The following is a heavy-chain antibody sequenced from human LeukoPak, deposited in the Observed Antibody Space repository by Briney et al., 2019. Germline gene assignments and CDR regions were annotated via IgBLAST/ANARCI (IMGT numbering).Heavy chain of an antibody. CDR2: ISASGGGT. D-gene: IGHD5-12*01. Sequence: GEPLRLSCATSGFTLSSYAMSWVRQAPGKGLEWVSSISASGGGTYYADSVKGRFTVSRDTSKNTLYLQMNSLRAEDTAVYYCAPLAATTDYWGQGTLVTVSS. J-gene: IGHJ4*02. CDR3: APLAATTDY. V-gene: IGHV3-23*01. CDR1: GFTLSSYA.